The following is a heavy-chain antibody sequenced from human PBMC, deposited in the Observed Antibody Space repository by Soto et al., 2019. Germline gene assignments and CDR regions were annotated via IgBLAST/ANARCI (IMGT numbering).Heavy chain of an antibody. V-gene: IGHV3-7*03. CDR2: IKQDGSEK. CDR1: GFTFSSYW. CDR3: ARRGEYSYGYAFDS. J-gene: IGHJ3*02. D-gene: IGHD5-18*01. Sequence: PGGSLRLSCAASGFTFSSYWMSWVRQAPGKGLEWVANIKQDGSEKYYVDSVKGRFTISRDNAKNSLYLQMNSLRAEDTAVYYCARRGEYSYGYAFDSWGQGTRVTVSS.